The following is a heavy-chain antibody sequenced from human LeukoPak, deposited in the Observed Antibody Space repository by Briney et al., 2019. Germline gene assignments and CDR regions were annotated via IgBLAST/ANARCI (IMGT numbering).Heavy chain of an antibody. D-gene: IGHD3-22*01. V-gene: IGHV1-2*02. Sequence: GASVKVSCKASGYTFTGYYMHWVRQAPGQGLEWMGWINPNSGGTNYAQKFQGRVAMTRDTSISTAYMELSRLRSDDTAVYYCASGYYYDSSGYHFDYWGQGTLVTVSS. J-gene: IGHJ4*02. CDR1: GYTFTGYY. CDR3: ASGYYYDSSGYHFDY. CDR2: INPNSGGT.